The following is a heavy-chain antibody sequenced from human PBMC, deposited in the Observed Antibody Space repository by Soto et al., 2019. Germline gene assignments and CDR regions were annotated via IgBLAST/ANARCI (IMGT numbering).Heavy chain of an antibody. V-gene: IGHV1-24*01. Sequence: GASVKVSCKVSGYTLTELSMHWVRQAPGKGLEWMGGFDPEDGETIYAQKFQGRVTMTEDTSTDTAYMELSSLRSEDTAVYYCATSLSVWGSYRYQGVRFPAYWGQGTLVTVSS. D-gene: IGHD3-16*02. CDR1: GYTLTELS. CDR3: ATSLSVWGSYRYQGVRFPAY. CDR2: FDPEDGET. J-gene: IGHJ4*02.